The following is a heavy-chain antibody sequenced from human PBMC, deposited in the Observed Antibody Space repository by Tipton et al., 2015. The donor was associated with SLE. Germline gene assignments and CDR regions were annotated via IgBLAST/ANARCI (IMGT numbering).Heavy chain of an antibody. V-gene: IGHV3-21*04. J-gene: IGHJ4*02. CDR1: GFTVNTNY. CDR2: IPDRGTRI. CDR3: AKDDGRFYYGSGYIDY. D-gene: IGHD3-22*01. Sequence: SLRLSCAASGFTVNTNYMSWVRQAPGKGLEWVSSIPDRGTRIFYAGSVKGRFTVSRDNAKNSLYLQMNSLRPDDTALYYCAKDDGRFYYGSGYIDYWGQGTLVTVSS.